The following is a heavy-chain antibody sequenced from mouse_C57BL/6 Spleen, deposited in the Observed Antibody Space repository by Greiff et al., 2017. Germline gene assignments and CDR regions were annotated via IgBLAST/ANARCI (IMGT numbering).Heavy chain of an antibody. V-gene: IGHV1-7*01. CDR2: INPSSGYT. J-gene: IGHJ3*01. D-gene: IGHD2-4*01. Sequence: VQLQQSGAELAKPGASVKLSCKASGYTFTSYWMHWVKQRPGQGLEWIGYINPSSGYTKYNQKFKDKATLTADKSSRTAYMQLSSLTYEDSAVYYCARFYYEYDGFAYWGQGTRGTV. CDR3: ARFYYEYDGFAY. CDR1: GYTFTSYW.